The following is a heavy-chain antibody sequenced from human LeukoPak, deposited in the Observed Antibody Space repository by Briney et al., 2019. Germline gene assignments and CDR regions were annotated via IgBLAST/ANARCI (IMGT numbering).Heavy chain of an antibody. Sequence: GGPLTLSCAASGFTFSSYSMNWVRHAPGKGLEWVSVTYSGGSTYYADSVKGRCTISRDNSKNTLYLQMNSLRGEDTAVYYCASGIRAFDNWGQGTLVTVSS. D-gene: IGHD1-26*01. CDR2: TYSGGST. CDR1: GFTFSSYS. V-gene: IGHV3-66*01. J-gene: IGHJ4*02. CDR3: ASGIRAFDN.